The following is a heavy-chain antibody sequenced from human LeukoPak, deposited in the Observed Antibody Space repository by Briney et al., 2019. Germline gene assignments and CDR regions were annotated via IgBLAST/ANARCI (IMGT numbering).Heavy chain of an antibody. CDR1: GFTFSSYG. CDR2: ISGSGGSA. Sequence: GGSLRLSCAASGFTFSSYGMSWVRQAPGKGLEWVSAISGSGGSAYYADSVKGRFTISRDNSKNTMYLKMNSLRAEDTAVYYCAKVKAGNFPTFDYWGQGTLVTVSS. D-gene: IGHD4-23*01. V-gene: IGHV3-23*01. J-gene: IGHJ4*02. CDR3: AKVKAGNFPTFDY.